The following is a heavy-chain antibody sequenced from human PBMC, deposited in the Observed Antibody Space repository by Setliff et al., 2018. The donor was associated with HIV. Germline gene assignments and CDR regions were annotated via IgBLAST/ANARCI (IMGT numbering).Heavy chain of an antibody. CDR1: GDSISSGSYY. Sequence: PSETLSLTCTVSGDSISSGSYYWSWVRQPAGKGLEWIGHVYTSGSADYNPSLNSRLTISIDTPRNQFSLRLNSVTAADTAVYFCARVGLAYSGDMDVWGKGTTVT. CDR3: ARVGLAYSGDMDV. D-gene: IGHD2-21*01. V-gene: IGHV4-61*09. J-gene: IGHJ6*03. CDR2: VYTSGSA.